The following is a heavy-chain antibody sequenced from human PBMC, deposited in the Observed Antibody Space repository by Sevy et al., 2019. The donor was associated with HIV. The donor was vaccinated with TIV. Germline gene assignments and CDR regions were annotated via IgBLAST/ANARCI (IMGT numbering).Heavy chain of an antibody. D-gene: IGHD2-2*01. J-gene: IGHJ6*02. Sequence: GGSLRLSCAASGFTFSSYGMHWVRQAPGKGPEWVAFIRFDGTIKYYRDSVKGRLTVSRDNSKNTLYLQMNSLRTEDTAVYFCAKVLHIVEIPAAIDYYYGMDVWGQGTTVTVSS. CDR2: IRFDGTIK. CDR3: AKVLHIVEIPAAIDYYYGMDV. V-gene: IGHV3-30*02. CDR1: GFTFSSYG.